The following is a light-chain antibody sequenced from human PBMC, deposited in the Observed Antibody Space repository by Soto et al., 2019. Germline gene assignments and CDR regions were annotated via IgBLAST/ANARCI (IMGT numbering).Light chain of an antibody. CDR1: QSVLHSNGYNY. CDR3: MQALQTPPT. V-gene: IGKV2-28*01. J-gene: IGKJ1*01. CDR2: LGS. Sequence: DIVMTQSPLSLPVTAVEPASISCXCSQSVLHSNGYNYLDWYLQKPGQSPQLLIYLGSNRASGVPDRFSGSGSGTDFTLKISRVEAEDVGVYYCMQALQTPPTFGQGTKVDI.